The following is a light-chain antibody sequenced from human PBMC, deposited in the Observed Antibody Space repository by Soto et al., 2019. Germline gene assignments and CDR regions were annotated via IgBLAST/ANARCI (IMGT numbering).Light chain of an antibody. CDR3: AAWDDSLSALE. J-gene: IGLJ3*02. Sequence: QSVLTQPPSASGTPGQRVAISCSGSSSNIGSHTVNWYQQLPGTAPKLLIYGNDQRPSGVPDRFSGSKSGTSASLAISGLQSEDEADYYCAAWDDSLSALEFGGGTKLTVL. CDR1: SSNIGSHT. CDR2: GND. V-gene: IGLV1-44*01.